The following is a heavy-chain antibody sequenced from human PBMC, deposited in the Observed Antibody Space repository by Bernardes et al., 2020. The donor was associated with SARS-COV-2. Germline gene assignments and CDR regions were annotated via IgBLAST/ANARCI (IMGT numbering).Heavy chain of an antibody. V-gene: IGHV3-23*03. CDR1: GFTFSDYG. CDR2: INNVGQNT. D-gene: IGHD1-1*01. Sequence: GGSLRLSCRASGFTFSDYGMSWVRQAPGKGLEWVSSINNVGQNTYYADSVKGRLTISRDNSKSTLYLQMDRLRADDTAIYYCAYQMWNGNYWGRGTLVTVSS. J-gene: IGHJ4*02. CDR3: AYQMWNGNY.